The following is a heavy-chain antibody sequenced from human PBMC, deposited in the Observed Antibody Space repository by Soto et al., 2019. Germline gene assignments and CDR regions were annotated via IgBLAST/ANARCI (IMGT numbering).Heavy chain of an antibody. Sequence: GGSLRLSCAASGFTFSSYDMSWVRQAPGKGLEWVSGITGSGGSTYYADSVKGRFTISRDNSKNTLYLQMNSLRAEDTAVYYCAKEAGIAAADYYYYYYMDFWGKGTTVTVSS. CDR2: ITGSGGST. V-gene: IGHV3-23*01. CDR1: GFTFSSYD. D-gene: IGHD6-13*01. CDR3: AKEAGIAAADYYYYYYMDF. J-gene: IGHJ6*03.